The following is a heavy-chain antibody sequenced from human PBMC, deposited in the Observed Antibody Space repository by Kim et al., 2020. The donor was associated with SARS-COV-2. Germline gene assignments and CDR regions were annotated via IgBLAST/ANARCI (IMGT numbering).Heavy chain of an antibody. Sequence: GGSLRLSCAASGFTFSSYAMSWVRQAPGKGLEWVSAISGSGGSTYYADSVKGRFTISRDNSKNTLYLQMNSLRAEDTAVYYCAKDGCRVVVAATCGMDVWGQGTTDTVSS. CDR1: GFTFSSYA. V-gene: IGHV3-23*01. D-gene: IGHD2-15*01. CDR2: ISGSGGST. J-gene: IGHJ6*02. CDR3: AKDGCRVVVAATCGMDV.